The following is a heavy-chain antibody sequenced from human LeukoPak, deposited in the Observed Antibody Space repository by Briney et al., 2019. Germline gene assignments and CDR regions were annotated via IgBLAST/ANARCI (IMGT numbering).Heavy chain of an antibody. CDR3: AGGEKGVPRGAKFDP. CDR1: GGSISSGSYY. Sequence: SQTLSLTCTVSGGSISSGSYYWSWIRQPAGKGLEWIGRIYTSGSTNYNPSLKSRVTISVDTSKNQFSLKLSSVTAAATAVYYCAGGEKGVPRGAKFDPWGQGTLVTVSS. V-gene: IGHV4-61*02. CDR2: IYTSGST. J-gene: IGHJ5*02. D-gene: IGHD3-16*01.